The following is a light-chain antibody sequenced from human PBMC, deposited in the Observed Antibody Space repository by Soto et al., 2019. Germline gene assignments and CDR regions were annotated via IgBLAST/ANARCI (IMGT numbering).Light chain of an antibody. CDR3: QQSFSTSLT. CDR2: DAS. V-gene: IGKV1-33*01. Sequence: DIQMTQSPSSLSASVGDRVTITCQASQNINNYLNWYQQKPGRAPKLLIYDASNLEAGVPSRFRGSGSGTDFTFTISRLQPEDIATYYCQQSFSTSLTFGGGTKVDIK. J-gene: IGKJ4*01. CDR1: QNINNY.